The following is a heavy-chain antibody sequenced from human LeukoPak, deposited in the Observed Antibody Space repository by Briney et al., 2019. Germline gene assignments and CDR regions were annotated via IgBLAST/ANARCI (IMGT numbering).Heavy chain of an antibody. CDR1: GFNFSSDA. Sequence: GGSLRLSCAASGFNFSSDAMSWVRQAPGKGLEWVSAISGSGGSTYYADSVKGRFTISRDNSKNTLYLQMNSLRAEDTAVYYCANEHSYYYDSSGYLYYFDYWGQGTLVTVSS. V-gene: IGHV3-23*01. CDR3: ANEHSYYYDSSGYLYYFDY. J-gene: IGHJ4*02. D-gene: IGHD3-22*01. CDR2: ISGSGGST.